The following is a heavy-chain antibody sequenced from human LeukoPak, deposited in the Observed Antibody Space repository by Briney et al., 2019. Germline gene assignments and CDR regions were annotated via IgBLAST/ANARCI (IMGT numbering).Heavy chain of an antibody. CDR2: ISGSGGST. V-gene: IGHV3-23*01. Sequence: GGSLRLSCAASGFTFSSYAMSWVRQAPGKGLEWVSAISGSGGSTYYADSVKGRFTISRDNPKNTLYLQMNSLRAEDTAVYYCAKDVGAVVISTHWGQGTLVTVSS. J-gene: IGHJ4*02. D-gene: IGHD3-22*01. CDR1: GFTFSSYA. CDR3: AKDVGAVVISTH.